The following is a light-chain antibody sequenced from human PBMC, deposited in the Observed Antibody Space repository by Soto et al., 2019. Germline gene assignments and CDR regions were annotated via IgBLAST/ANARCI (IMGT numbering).Light chain of an antibody. CDR1: TGSVTSGHY. J-gene: IGLJ1*01. Sequence: QAVVTQEPSLTVSPGGTVTLTCGSSTGSVTSGHYPYWFQQKPGQAPRTLIYDTTNRLSWTPARFSGSLLGDKAALTLSGAQPEDEAYYYCLLSYSGGDSVFGSGTKVTVL. V-gene: IGLV7-46*01. CDR3: LLSYSGGDSV. CDR2: DTT.